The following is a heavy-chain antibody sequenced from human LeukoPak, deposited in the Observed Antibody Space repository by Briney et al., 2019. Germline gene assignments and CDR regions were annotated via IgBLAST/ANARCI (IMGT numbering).Heavy chain of an antibody. CDR3: ARGVGRAYYYYYMDV. CDR2: ISWNSGSI. CDR1: GFTFDDYA. V-gene: IGHV3-9*01. J-gene: IGHJ6*03. Sequence: GGSLRLSCAASGFTFDDYAMHWVRQAPGKGLEWVSGISWNSGSIGYADSVKGRFTVSRDNTKNSLYLQMNSLRAEDTAVYYCARGVGRAYYYYYMDVWGKGTTVTISS. D-gene: IGHD3-10*01.